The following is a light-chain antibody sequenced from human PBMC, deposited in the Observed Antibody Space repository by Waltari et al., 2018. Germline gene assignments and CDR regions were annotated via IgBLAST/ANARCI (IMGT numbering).Light chain of an antibody. CDR3: LQVNSYPHT. J-gene: IGKJ2*01. CDR1: QGINTF. Sequence: DIQLIQSPSFLSASVGDRVTITCRASQGINTFLAWYQHKPGQAPNLLIYSASTLQSGVPSRFSGSGSGTDFTLTISGLQPEDYATYYCLQVNSYPHTFGQGTKLEIK. CDR2: SAS. V-gene: IGKV1-9*01.